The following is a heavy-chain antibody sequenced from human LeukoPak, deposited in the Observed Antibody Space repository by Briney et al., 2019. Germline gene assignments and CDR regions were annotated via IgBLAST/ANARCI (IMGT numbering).Heavy chain of an antibody. Sequence: PSETLSLTCAVYGGSFSGYYWSWIRQSPGKGLEWIGEINHSGSTNYNPSLKSRVTISVDTSKNQFSLKLSSVTAADTAVYYCASVSLGYCSSTSCRSGGYWGQGTLVTVSS. D-gene: IGHD2-2*01. V-gene: IGHV4-34*01. CDR3: ASVSLGYCSSTSCRSGGY. CDR2: INHSGST. J-gene: IGHJ4*02. CDR1: GGSFSGYY.